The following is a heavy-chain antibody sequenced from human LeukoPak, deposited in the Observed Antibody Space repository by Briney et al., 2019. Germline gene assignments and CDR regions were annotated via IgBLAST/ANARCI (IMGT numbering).Heavy chain of an antibody. J-gene: IGHJ4*02. CDR2: FDPNEDAT. CDR3: ATGSFAIAAGTFDS. Sequence: ASVKVSCKVSGYSLRRLTMIWMRQSPGKGLELMGGFDPNEDATIYAQKFQGRVTMTEDTSSDTAYMDLASLTSEDTAMYYCATGSFAIAAGTFDSWGQGTLVTVSS. D-gene: IGHD6-13*01. V-gene: IGHV1-24*01. CDR1: GYSLRRLT.